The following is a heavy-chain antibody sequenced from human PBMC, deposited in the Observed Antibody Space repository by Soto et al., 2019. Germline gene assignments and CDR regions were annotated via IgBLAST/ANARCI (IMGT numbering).Heavy chain of an antibody. CDR3: ARTILDFGVVQETYYGMDV. CDR2: INPNSGGT. V-gene: IGHV1-2*04. Sequence: ASVKVSCKASGYTFTGYYMHWVRQAPGQGLEWMGWINPNSGGTNYAQKFQGWVTMTRDTSISTAYMELSRLRSDDTAVYYCARTILDFGVVQETYYGMDVWGQGTTVTVSS. J-gene: IGHJ6*02. D-gene: IGHD2-2*03. CDR1: GYTFTGYY.